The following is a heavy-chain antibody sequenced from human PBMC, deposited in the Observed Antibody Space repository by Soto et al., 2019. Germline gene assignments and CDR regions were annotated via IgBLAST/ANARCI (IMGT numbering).Heavy chain of an antibody. CDR3: ARHVGKSSTVTTPYYYYYGMDV. CDR2: IVPSDSYT. Sequence: GESLKISCKGSGYSFTSYWISWVRQMPGKGLEWMGKIVPSDSYTNYSPSFQGHVTISADKSINTAYLQWSSLKASDSAMYYCARHVGKSSTVTTPYYYYYGMDVWGQGTTVTVSS. J-gene: IGHJ6*02. D-gene: IGHD4-17*01. V-gene: IGHV5-10-1*01. CDR1: GYSFTSYW.